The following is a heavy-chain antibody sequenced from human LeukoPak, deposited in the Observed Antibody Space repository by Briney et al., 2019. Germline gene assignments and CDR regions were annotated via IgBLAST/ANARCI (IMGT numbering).Heavy chain of an antibody. CDR3: ARYEGSSSSWYDY. CDR1: GFTFSDYY. V-gene: IGHV3-11*04. J-gene: IGHJ4*02. D-gene: IGHD6-13*01. CDR2: ISSSGDTI. Sequence: SGGSLRLSCAASGFTFSDYYMSWIRQAPGKGLEWVSYISSSGDTIYYADSVKGRFTISRDNAKNSLYLQMNSLRAEDTAVYYCARYEGSSSSWYDYWGQGTLVTVSS.